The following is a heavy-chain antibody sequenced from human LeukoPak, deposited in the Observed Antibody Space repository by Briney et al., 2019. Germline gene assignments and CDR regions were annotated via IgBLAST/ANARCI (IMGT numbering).Heavy chain of an antibody. CDR3: ARVIHATTGTFEL. D-gene: IGHD1-7*01. Sequence: SVKVSCKASGGTFTTYIINWVRQATGQGLEWRGRIIPLLGIANYAQKFRGRVTISADKSTTTAYMKLSTLRYEDTAVYYCARVIHATTGTFELWGQGQMAPVSS. J-gene: IGHJ3*01. V-gene: IGHV1-69*02. CDR1: GGTFTTYI. CDR2: IIPLLGIA.